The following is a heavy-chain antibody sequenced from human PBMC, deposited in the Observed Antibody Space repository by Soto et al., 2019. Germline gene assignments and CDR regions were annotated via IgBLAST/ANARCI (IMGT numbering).Heavy chain of an antibody. CDR2: FDPEDGET. CDR3: ATVTLSGSLYFDY. V-gene: IGHV1-24*01. Sequence: ASVKVSCKVSGYTLTELSMHWVRQAPGKGLEWMGGFDPEDGETIYAQKFQGRATMTEDTSTDTAYMELSSLRSEDTAVYYCATVTLSGSLYFDYWGQGTLVTVSS. J-gene: IGHJ4*02. D-gene: IGHD1-26*01. CDR1: GYTLTELS.